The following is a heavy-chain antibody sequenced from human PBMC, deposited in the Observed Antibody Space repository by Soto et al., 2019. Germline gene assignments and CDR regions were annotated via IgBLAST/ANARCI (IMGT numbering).Heavy chain of an antibody. D-gene: IGHD3-3*01. Sequence: SETLSLTCAVYGGSFSGYYWSWIRQPPGKGLEWIGEINHSGSTNYNPSLKSRVTISVDTSKNQFSLKLSSVTAADTAVYYCARGRAPYDFWSGYYGGYFDYWGQGTLVTVSS. CDR2: INHSGST. V-gene: IGHV4-34*01. J-gene: IGHJ4*02. CDR1: GGSFSGYY. CDR3: ARGRAPYDFWSGYYGGYFDY.